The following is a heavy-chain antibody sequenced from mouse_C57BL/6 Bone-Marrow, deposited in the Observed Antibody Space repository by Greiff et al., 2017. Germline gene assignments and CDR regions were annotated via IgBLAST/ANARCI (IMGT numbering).Heavy chain of an antibody. D-gene: IGHD1-1*01. V-gene: IGHV5-12*01. CDR1: GFTFSDYY. J-gene: IGHJ2*01. CDR2: ISNGGGST. CDR3: ARGLYYYGSSQYYFDY. Sequence: EVQLVESGGGLVQPGGSLKLSCAASGFTFSDYYMYWVRQTPEKRLEWVAYISNGGGSTYYPDTVKGRFTISRDNAKNTLYLQMSRLKSEDTAMYYCARGLYYYGSSQYYFDYWGQGTTLTVSS.